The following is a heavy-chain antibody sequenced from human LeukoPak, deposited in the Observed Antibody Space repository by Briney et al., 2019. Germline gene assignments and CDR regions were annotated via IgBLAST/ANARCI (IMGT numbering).Heavy chain of an antibody. Sequence: PGRSLRLSCAASGFTFSSYGMHWVRQAPGKGLEWVAVISYDGSNKYYADSVKGRFTISRDNSKNTLYLQMNSLRAEDTAVYYCARGAAAAGTRDWFDPWGQGTLVTVSS. V-gene: IGHV3-30*03. J-gene: IGHJ5*02. D-gene: IGHD6-13*01. CDR2: ISYDGSNK. CDR3: ARGAAAAGTRDWFDP. CDR1: GFTFSSYG.